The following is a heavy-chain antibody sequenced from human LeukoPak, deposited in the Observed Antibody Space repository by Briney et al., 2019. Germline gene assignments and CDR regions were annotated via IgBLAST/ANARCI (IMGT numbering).Heavy chain of an antibody. CDR2: IYSGGST. D-gene: IGHD1-1*01. CDR3: ASQVQLERRGALGAFDI. CDR1: GFTVSSNY. Sequence: GGSLRLSCAASGFTVSSNYMSWVRQAPGKGLEWVSVIYSGGSTYYADSVKGRFTISRDNSKNTLYLQMNSLRAEDTAVYYCASQVQLERRGALGAFDIWGQGTMVTVSS. J-gene: IGHJ3*02. V-gene: IGHV3-66*04.